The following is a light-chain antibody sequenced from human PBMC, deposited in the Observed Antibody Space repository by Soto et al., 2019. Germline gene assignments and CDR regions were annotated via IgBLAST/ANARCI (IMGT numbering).Light chain of an antibody. Sequence: GDRVTITCRASQGIGSDLGWYQQKPGKAPKRLIYSTSSLQSGVPSRFSGSGSGTEFSLTISSLQPGDSAIYYCLQHNTYPWTFGQGTKVDIK. V-gene: IGKV1-17*01. CDR1: QGIGSD. CDR3: LQHNTYPWT. J-gene: IGKJ1*01. CDR2: STS.